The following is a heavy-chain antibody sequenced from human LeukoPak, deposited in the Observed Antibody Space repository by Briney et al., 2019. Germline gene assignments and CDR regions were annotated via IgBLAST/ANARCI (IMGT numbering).Heavy chain of an antibody. V-gene: IGHV4-34*01. CDR2: INHSGST. CDR3: ARGVYSSSLFDY. CDR1: GGSFSGYY. J-gene: IGHJ4*02. D-gene: IGHD6-6*01. Sequence: KTSETLSLTCAVYGGSFSGYYWSWIRQPPGKGLEWIGEINHSGSTNYNPSLKSRVTISVDTSKNQFSLKLSSVTAADTAVYYCARGVYSSSLFDYWGQGTLDTVSS.